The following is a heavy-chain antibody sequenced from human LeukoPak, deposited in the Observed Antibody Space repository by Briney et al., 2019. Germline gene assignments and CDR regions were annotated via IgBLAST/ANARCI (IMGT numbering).Heavy chain of an antibody. V-gene: IGHV1-69*13. CDR1: GGTFSSYA. CDR2: IIPIFGTA. CDR3: ARVAGEGFDP. D-gene: IGHD1-1*01. J-gene: IGHJ5*02. Sequence: ASVKVSCKASGGTFSSYAISWVRQAPGQGLEWTGGIIPIFGTANYAQKFQGRVTITADESTSTAYMELSSLRSEDTAVYYCARVAGEGFDPWGQGTLVTVSS.